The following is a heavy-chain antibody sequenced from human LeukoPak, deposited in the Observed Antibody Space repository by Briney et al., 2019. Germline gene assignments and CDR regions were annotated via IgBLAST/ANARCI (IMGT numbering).Heavy chain of an antibody. CDR2: ISGSGGST. CDR1: GFTFSGYC. D-gene: IGHD3-3*01. J-gene: IGHJ5*02. Sequence: GGSLRLSCAASGFTFSGYCMNWVRQAPGKGLEWASGISGSGGSTYHADSVKGRFTISRDNSKNTLYLQMNSLRAEDTAVYYCARGEWWFDPWGQGTLVTVSS. V-gene: IGHV3-23*01. CDR3: ARGEWWFDP.